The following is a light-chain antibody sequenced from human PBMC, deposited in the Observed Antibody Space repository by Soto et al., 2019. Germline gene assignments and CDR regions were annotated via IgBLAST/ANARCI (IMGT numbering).Light chain of an antibody. V-gene: IGKV3-15*01. CDR2: GAS. CDR1: QSVSSN. J-gene: IGKJ1*01. CDR3: QQYNNWPRT. Sequence: EIVMTQSPATLSVSPGERATLSCRASQSVSSNLAWYQQKPCQAPRLLIYGASTRATGIPARFSGSGSGTEFTLTISSLQSEDLAGYYCQQYNNWPRTFGQGTKVEIK.